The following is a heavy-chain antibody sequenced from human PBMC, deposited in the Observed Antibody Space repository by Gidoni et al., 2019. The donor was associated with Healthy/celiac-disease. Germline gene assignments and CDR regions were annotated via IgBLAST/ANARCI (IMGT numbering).Heavy chain of an antibody. V-gene: IGHV5-51*01. Sequence: EVQLVQSGAEVKKPGESLKISCKGSGYRFTSYWIGWVRQMPGKGLELMGISYPGDSDTRYSPSFQGQVTISADKSISTAYLQWSSLKASDTAMYYCARSMVRGVISYYGMDVWGQGTTVTVSS. CDR1: GYRFTSYW. J-gene: IGHJ6*02. CDR2: SYPGDSDT. D-gene: IGHD3-10*01. CDR3: ARSMVRGVISYYGMDV.